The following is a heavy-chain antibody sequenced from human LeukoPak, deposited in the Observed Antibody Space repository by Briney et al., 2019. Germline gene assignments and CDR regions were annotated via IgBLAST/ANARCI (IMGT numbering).Heavy chain of an antibody. V-gene: IGHV5-51*01. Sequence: PGESLKISCKGSGYSFTNYWIGWVRQMPGKGLEWMGIIYPGDSDIRNSPSFQGQVTISADKSISTVYLQWSSLKASDTAMYYCARDGPVPATADAFDFWGQGTTVTVSS. D-gene: IGHD2-2*01. CDR3: ARDGPVPATADAFDF. CDR1: GYSFTNYW. CDR2: IYPGDSDI. J-gene: IGHJ3*01.